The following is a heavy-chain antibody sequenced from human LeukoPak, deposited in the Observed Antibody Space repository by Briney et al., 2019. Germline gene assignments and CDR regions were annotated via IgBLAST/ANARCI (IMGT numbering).Heavy chain of an antibody. CDR2: ISGSGSHT. CDR3: ASIWTAAAGTPNY. CDR1: GFSFSDHY. Sequence: GGSLRLSCAASGFSFSDHYMSWIRQAPGKGLEWVSYISGSGSHTNYADSVKGRFTVSRDNAKNSLYLQMNSLIAEDTAVYYCASIWTAAAGTPNYWGQGTLVTVSS. V-gene: IGHV3-11*06. J-gene: IGHJ4*02. D-gene: IGHD6-13*01.